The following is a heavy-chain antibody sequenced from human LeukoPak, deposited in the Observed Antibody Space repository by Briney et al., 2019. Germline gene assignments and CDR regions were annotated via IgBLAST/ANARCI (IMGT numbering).Heavy chain of an antibody. D-gene: IGHD5-24*01. V-gene: IGHV4-39*07. Sequence: PSETLSLTCTVSGGSISSSSYSWGWIRQPPGKGLEWIGSIYYSGSTYYNPSLKSRVTISVDTSKNQFSLKLSSVTAADTAVYYCARGGTNYDYWGQGTLVTVSS. CDR3: ARGGTNYDY. CDR2: IYYSGST. J-gene: IGHJ4*02. CDR1: GGSISSSSYS.